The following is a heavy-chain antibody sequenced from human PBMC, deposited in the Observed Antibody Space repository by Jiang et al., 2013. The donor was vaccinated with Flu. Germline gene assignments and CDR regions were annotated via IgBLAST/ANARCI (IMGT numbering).Heavy chain of an antibody. D-gene: IGHD3-10*01. CDR2: VHQSGAT. Sequence: GSGLVKPSETLSLTCSVSGGSISNYYWHWIRQPPGKGLEWIGYVHQSGATSYNPSLESRVIMSVDTFNNQFSLRLGSLTAADTAIYYCARGSSYSEDDAFDI. CDR3: ARGSSYSEDDAFDI. J-gene: IGHJ3*02. V-gene: IGHV4-59*01. CDR1: GGSISNYY.